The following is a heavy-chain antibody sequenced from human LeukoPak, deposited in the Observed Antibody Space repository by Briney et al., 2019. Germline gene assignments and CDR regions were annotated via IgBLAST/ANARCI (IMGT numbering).Heavy chain of an antibody. J-gene: IGHJ4*02. V-gene: IGHV3-23*01. CDR2: ISSDRRST. Sequence: GGSLRLSCAASGFTFSSYAMSWVRQAPGKGLEWVSAISSDRRSTYYADSVKGRFTISGDNSKNTLFLQMNSLRAEDTAVHYCARDGTSIVGSLDYWGQGTLVTVSS. D-gene: IGHD1-26*01. CDR3: ARDGTSIVGSLDY. CDR1: GFTFSSYA.